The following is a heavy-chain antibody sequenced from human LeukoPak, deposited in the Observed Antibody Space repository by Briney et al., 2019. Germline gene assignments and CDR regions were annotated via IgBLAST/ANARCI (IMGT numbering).Heavy chain of an antibody. D-gene: IGHD5-12*01. CDR2: ISSSGSTI. CDR1: GFTFSDYY. Sequence: GGSLRLSCAASGFTFSDYYMSWIRQAPGKGLEWVSYISSSGSTIYYADSVKGRFTTSRDNAKNSLYLQMNSLRAEDTAVYYCARDPYYYSGYDYFDYWGQGTLVTVSS. J-gene: IGHJ4*02. V-gene: IGHV3-11*01. CDR3: ARDPYYYSGYDYFDY.